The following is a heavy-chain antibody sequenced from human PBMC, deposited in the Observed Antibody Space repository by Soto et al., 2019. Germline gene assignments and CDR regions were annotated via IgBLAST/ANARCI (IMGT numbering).Heavy chain of an antibody. CDR2: ISGSGGST. D-gene: IGHD5-12*01. V-gene: IGHV3-23*01. CDR3: AKDVRGYSAYDYVY. Sequence: HPGGYLRLSCAASGFTFSSYAMSWVRQAPGKGLEWVSAISGSGGSTYYADSVKGRFTISRNNSKNTLYLQMNSLRAEDTAVYYCAKDVRGYSAYDYVYWCQATLVTVSS. CDR1: GFTFSSYA. J-gene: IGHJ4*02.